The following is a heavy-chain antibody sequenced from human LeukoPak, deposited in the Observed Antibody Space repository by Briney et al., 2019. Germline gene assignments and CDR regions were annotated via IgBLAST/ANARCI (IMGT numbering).Heavy chain of an antibody. Sequence: GGSLRLSCAASGFTFSSYWMHWVRHAPGKGLVWVSRIDSDGSRISHGDFVRGRFTISRDNAKNSLYLQMNSLRAEDTAVYYCARGLDYWGQGTLVTVSS. D-gene: IGHD5/OR15-5a*01. V-gene: IGHV3-74*01. CDR3: ARGLDY. CDR1: GFTFSSYW. J-gene: IGHJ4*02. CDR2: IDSDGSRI.